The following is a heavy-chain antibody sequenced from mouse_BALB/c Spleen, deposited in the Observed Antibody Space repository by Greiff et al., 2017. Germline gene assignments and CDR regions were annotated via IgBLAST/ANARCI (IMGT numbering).Heavy chain of an antibody. V-gene: IGHV14-3*02. CDR1: GFNIKDTY. D-gene: IGHD1-2*01. J-gene: IGHJ3*01. CDR2: IDPANGNT. Sequence: VQLQQSGAELVRSGASVKLSCTASGFNIKDTYMHWVKQRPEQGLEWIGRIDPANGNTKYDPKFQGKATITADTSSNTAYLQLSSLTSEDTAVYYCASGITTAPFAYWGQGTLVTVSA. CDR3: ASGITTAPFAY.